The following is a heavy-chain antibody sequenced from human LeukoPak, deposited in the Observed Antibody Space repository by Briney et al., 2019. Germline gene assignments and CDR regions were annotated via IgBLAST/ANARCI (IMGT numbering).Heavy chain of an antibody. CDR3: ARDYYDFWSGANYYYYYYMDV. D-gene: IGHD3-3*01. CDR1: GFTFSGFR. V-gene: IGHV3-7*01. CDR2: IKKDGGEK. J-gene: IGHJ6*03. Sequence: GGSLRPSCAPSGFTFSGFRMGGVCGAPGRGLEWGSNIKKDGGEKYYVDSVKGRFTISRDNAKNSLYLQMNSLRAEDTAVYYCARDYYDFWSGANYYYYYYMDVWGKGTTVTVSS.